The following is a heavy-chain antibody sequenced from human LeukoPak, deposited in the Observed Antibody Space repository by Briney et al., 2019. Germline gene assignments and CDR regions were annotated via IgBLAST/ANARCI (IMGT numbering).Heavy chain of an antibody. CDR2: IDYTGST. V-gene: IGHV4-59*08. D-gene: IGHD3-22*01. J-gene: IGHJ4*02. Sequence: SETLSLTCTVSGGSIRSYYWSWIRQTPGKGLEWIGYIDYTGSTNYNPSLTSRLTISVDTSKNQFSLKLSSVTAADPAVYYCARLTYYYDSSGYEIGFDYWGQGTLVTVSS. CDR1: GGSIRSYY. CDR3: ARLTYYYDSSGYEIGFDY.